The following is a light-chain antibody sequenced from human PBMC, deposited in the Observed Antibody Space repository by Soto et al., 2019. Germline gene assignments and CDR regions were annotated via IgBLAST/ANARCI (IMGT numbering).Light chain of an antibody. J-gene: IGKJ3*01. CDR3: QQSYSTPQFT. CDR1: QSISSY. CDR2: AAS. Sequence: DIQMTQSPSSLSASVGDRVTITCRASQSISSYLNWYQQKPGKAPKLLIYAASSLQSGVPSRFSGSGSGTYFTLPISSLQPEDFATYYCQQSYSTPQFTFGPGTKVDIK. V-gene: IGKV1-39*01.